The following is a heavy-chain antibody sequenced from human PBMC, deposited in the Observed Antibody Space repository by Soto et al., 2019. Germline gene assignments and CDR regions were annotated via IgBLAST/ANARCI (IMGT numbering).Heavy chain of an antibody. Sequence: PGGSLRLSCAASGFTFSSYEMNWVRQAPGKGLEWVSYISSSGSTIYYADSVKGRFTISRDNAKNSLYLQMNSLRAEDTAVYYCARELWGSNYRHSWFDPWGQGTLVTVSS. CDR2: ISSSGSTI. V-gene: IGHV3-48*03. D-gene: IGHD4-4*01. CDR1: GFTFSSYE. CDR3: ARELWGSNYRHSWFDP. J-gene: IGHJ5*02.